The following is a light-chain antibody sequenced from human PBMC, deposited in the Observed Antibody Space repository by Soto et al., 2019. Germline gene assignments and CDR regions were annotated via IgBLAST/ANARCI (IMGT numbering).Light chain of an antibody. J-gene: IGKJ1*01. V-gene: IGKV3-15*01. CDR1: QSVGSN. CDR2: GAS. Sequence: EIVMTQSPATLSVSPGERATLSCRASQSVGSNLAWYQQKPGQAPRLLIYGASTRATGIPARFSGSESGTEFTLPISSLQSEDFAIYFCQQYNNWPPDRTFGQGTKVEIK. CDR3: QQYNNWPPDRT.